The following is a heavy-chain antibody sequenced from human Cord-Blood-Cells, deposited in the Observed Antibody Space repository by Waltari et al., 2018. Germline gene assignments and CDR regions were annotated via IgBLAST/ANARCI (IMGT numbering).Heavy chain of an antibody. CDR1: GFTFCDYA. D-gene: IGHD4-17*01. CDR2: IRSKTYGGTT. V-gene: IGHV3-49*03. Sequence: EVQLVESGGGLVQPGRSLRLSCTASGFTFCDYAMSWFRQAPGKGLEWVGLIRSKTYGGTTEYASSVKGRYTIARDDSKSIAYLQMNSLKTEDTAVYYCTRDNYGDYSYWGQGTLVTVSS. J-gene: IGHJ4*02. CDR3: TRDNYGDYSY.